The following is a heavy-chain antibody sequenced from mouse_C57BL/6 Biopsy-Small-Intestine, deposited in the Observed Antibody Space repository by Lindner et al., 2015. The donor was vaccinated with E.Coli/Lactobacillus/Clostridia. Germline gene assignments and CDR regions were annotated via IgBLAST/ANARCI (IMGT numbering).Heavy chain of an antibody. CDR3: AAGWVARSFDY. V-gene: IGHV1-81*01. CDR1: GGTSSTYD. Sequence: SVKVSCKASGGTSSTYDISWVRQAPGQGLEWMGGIIPIFGTPNYAQMFQGRVTITADESTSTAYMELSSLRSEDTAVCYCAAGWVARSFDYWGQGTLVTVSS. CDR2: IIPIFGTP. J-gene: IGHJ4*01. D-gene: IGHD1-1*02.